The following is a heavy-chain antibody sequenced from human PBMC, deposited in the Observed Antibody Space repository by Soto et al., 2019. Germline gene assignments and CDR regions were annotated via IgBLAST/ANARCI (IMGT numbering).Heavy chain of an antibody. Sequence: QVQLQESGPGLVKPSETLSLICTVSGGFISGYYWSWIRQPAGKGLEWIGRIYTTGSTNYNPSLRRRVTMSVDPSKNQFSLKLSSVTAADTAVYYCARDLLIGVVAGTGYGMDVWGQGTTVTVSS. CDR3: ARDLLIGVVAGTGYGMDV. CDR1: GGFISGYY. CDR2: IYTTGST. D-gene: IGHD6-19*01. J-gene: IGHJ6*02. V-gene: IGHV4-4*07.